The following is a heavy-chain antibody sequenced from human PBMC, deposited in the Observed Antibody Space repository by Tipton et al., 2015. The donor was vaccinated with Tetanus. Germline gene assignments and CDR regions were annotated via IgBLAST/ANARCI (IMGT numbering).Heavy chain of an antibody. D-gene: IGHD4-17*01. CDR2: VYHTGST. CDR3: ARVLPVNRAG. Sequence: TLSLTCTVSGDSITSSKYSWNWIRQPPGKGLEWIGYVYHTGSTYYKPSLKSRVTMSVDRSMNQFSLNLNSVTAADTAVYYCARVLPVNRAGWGQGTLVTVSS. J-gene: IGHJ4*02. CDR1: GDSITSSKYS. V-gene: IGHV4-30-2*01.